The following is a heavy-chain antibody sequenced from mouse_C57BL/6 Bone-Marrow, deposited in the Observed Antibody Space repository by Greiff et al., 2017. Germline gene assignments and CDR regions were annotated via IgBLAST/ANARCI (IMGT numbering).Heavy chain of an antibody. CDR1: GYTFTSYW. CDR2: INPSSGYT. J-gene: IGHJ3*01. Sequence: QVQLQQSGAELAKPGASVKLSCKASGYTFTSYWMHWVKQRPGQGLEWIGYINPSSGYTKYNQKFKDKATLTADKSSRTAYLQLSSLTCEDSAVYYCARSERTGTEGFAYWGQGTLVTVSA. D-gene: IGHD4-1*01. V-gene: IGHV1-7*01. CDR3: ARSERTGTEGFAY.